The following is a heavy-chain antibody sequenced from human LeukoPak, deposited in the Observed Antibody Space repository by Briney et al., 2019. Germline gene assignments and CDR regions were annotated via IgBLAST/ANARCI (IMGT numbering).Heavy chain of an antibody. V-gene: IGHV1-2*02. Sequence: ASVKVSCKASGYTFTDLTEYYIHWVRQAPGQGLEWMGWINPNNGGTKYAQKFQGRVTMTRDMSMNTAYMELSSLTSDDTAVYYCARRLGGSSEGYEFWGQGPLVTGSS. D-gene: IGHD1-26*01. CDR3: ARRLGGSSEGYEF. J-gene: IGHJ4*02. CDR2: INPNNGGT. CDR1: GYTFTDLTEYY.